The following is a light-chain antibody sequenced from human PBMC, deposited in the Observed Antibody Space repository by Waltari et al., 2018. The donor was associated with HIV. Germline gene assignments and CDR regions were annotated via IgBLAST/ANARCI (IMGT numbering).Light chain of an antibody. J-gene: IGLJ1*01. CDR1: RSDIGRNY. Sequence: QSVLTQPPSASGTPGQRVTISCSGARSDIGRNYVYWYQQLPGTAPKLLIYWNNQRPAGVPDRFSASKSGTSASLAISVLRSEDEADYYCAAWDVSLRGAYVFGTGTKVAVL. CDR2: WNN. CDR3: AAWDVSLRGAYV. V-gene: IGLV1-47*01.